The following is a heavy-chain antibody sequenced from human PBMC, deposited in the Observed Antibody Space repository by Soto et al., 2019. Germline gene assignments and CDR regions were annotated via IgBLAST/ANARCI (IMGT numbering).Heavy chain of an antibody. Sequence: QVQLQQWGAGLLKPSETLSLTCADYGGFVSSGSYYWSWIRQPPGKGLEWIGEMSHSGGTHFNPSPKSRVTISVVTVKDQFSLKMGSVTAGDTALYYCARVERGTATTVVDAFDIWGPGTMVTFAS. D-gene: IGHD1-1*01. CDR1: GGFVSSGSYY. CDR3: ARVERGTATTVVDAFDI. V-gene: IGHV4-34*01. CDR2: MSHSGGT. J-gene: IGHJ3*02.